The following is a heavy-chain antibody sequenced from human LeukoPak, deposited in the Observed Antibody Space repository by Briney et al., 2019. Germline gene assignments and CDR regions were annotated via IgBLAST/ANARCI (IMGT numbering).Heavy chain of an antibody. CDR2: INHSGST. Sequence: SETLSLTCTVYGGSFSGYYWSWIRQPPGKGLEWIGEINHSGSTNYNPSLKSRVTISVDTSKNQFSLKLSSVTAADTAVYYCARWGFYYDSSGYKTYYFDYWGQGTLVTVSS. D-gene: IGHD3-22*01. J-gene: IGHJ4*02. V-gene: IGHV4-34*01. CDR3: ARWGFYYDSSGYKTYYFDY. CDR1: GGSFSGYY.